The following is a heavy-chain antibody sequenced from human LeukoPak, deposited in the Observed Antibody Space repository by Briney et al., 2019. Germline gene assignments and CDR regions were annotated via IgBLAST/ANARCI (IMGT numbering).Heavy chain of an antibody. J-gene: IGHJ4*02. CDR2: IYSGGST. Sequence: GGSPRLSCAASGFNVRSTYMSWVRQAPGKGLEWVSVIYSGGSTDYADSVKGRFTISRDNSKNTVYLQMNSLRAEDTAVYYCARENYDGYAGALDYWGQGTLVTVSS. D-gene: IGHD4-23*01. V-gene: IGHV3-53*01. CDR3: ARENYDGYAGALDY. CDR1: GFNVRSTY.